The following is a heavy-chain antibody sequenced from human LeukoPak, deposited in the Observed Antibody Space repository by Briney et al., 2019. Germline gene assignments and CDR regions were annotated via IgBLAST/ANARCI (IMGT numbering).Heavy chain of an antibody. Sequence: GGSLGLSCAASGFTFSDYYMTWIRQAPGKGLEWLSYISSSGSTIYYADSVKGRFTISRDNAKNSLYLQINSLRAEDTAVYYCARDFARGNNWPLGYWGQGTLVTVSS. CDR2: ISSSGSTI. D-gene: IGHD1-1*01. CDR1: GFTFSDYY. CDR3: ARDFARGNNWPLGY. V-gene: IGHV3-11*01. J-gene: IGHJ4*02.